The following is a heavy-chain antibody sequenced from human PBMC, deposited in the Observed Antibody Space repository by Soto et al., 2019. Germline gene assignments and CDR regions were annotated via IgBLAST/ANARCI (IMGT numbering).Heavy chain of an antibody. Sequence: GGSLRLSCAASGFTFSSYAMHWVRQAPGKGLEWVAVISYDGSNKYYADSVKGRFTISRDNSKNTLYLQMNSLRAEDTAVYYCARVKVRPKILINYDFWSGYPQDYYYYYGMDVWGQGTTVTVSS. V-gene: IGHV3-30-3*01. CDR1: GFTFSSYA. D-gene: IGHD3-3*01. CDR2: ISYDGSNK. CDR3: ARVKVRPKILINYDFWSGYPQDYYYYYGMDV. J-gene: IGHJ6*02.